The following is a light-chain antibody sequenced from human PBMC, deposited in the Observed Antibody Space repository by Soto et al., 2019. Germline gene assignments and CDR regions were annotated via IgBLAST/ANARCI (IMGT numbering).Light chain of an antibody. Sequence: QSALTQPASVSGSPGQSITISCTGTSSDVGGYNYVSWYQQLPGTAPKLLIYDDDKRPSGIPDRFSGSKSGTSATLGITGFQTGDEADYYCGSWDSSLSAYVFGTGTQLTVL. CDR3: GSWDSSLSAYV. V-gene: IGLV1-51*01. CDR2: DDD. J-gene: IGLJ1*01. CDR1: SSDVGGYNY.